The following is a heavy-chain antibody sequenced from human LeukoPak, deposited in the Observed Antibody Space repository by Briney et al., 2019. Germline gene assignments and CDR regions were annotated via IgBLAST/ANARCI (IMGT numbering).Heavy chain of an antibody. D-gene: IGHD3-22*01. CDR1: GGSISGYH. CDR2: MHSTGFD. Sequence: NPSDTLSLTCTVSGGSISGYHCSWIRQPPGQGLEWIAYMHSTGFDNYSPSLRSRVTMSVDTSKNQCSLKLNSVSAADSAVYYCARFSPFFDSSVHYLDYWGPGILVTVSS. J-gene: IGHJ4*02. V-gene: IGHV4-59*08. CDR3: ARFSPFFDSSVHYLDY.